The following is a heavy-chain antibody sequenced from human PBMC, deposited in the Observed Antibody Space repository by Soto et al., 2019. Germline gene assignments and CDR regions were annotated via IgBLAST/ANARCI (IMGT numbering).Heavy chain of an antibody. J-gene: IGHJ5*02. CDR1: GGSFSGYY. V-gene: IGHV4-34*01. CDR2: INHSGST. D-gene: IGHD1-26*01. Sequence: TSETLSLTCAVYGGSFSGYYWSWIRQPPGKGLEWTGEINHSGSTNYNPSLKSRVTISVDTSKNQFSLKLSSVTAADTAVYYCARGREQLAHWGQGTLVTVSS. CDR3: ARGREQLAH.